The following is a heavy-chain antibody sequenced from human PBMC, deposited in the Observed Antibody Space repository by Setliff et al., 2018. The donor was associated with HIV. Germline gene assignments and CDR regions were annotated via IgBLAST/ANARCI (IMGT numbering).Heavy chain of an antibody. CDR2: INPSDGTT. D-gene: IGHD6-13*01. J-gene: IGHJ4*02. Sequence: AASVKVSCKASGYTFTSNFMHWVRQAPGQGLEWMGIINPSDGTTDYTQKFQDRVTMTSDTSTSTVYMELRSLRSEDTAIYYCVKEYHTTATDTRVANYFDYWGQGTLVTVSS. CDR1: GYTFTSNF. V-gene: IGHV1-46*01. CDR3: VKEYHTTATDTRVANYFDY.